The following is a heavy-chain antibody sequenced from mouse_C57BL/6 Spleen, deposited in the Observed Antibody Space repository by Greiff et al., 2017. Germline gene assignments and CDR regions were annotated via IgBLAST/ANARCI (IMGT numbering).Heavy chain of an antibody. D-gene: IGHD3-2*01. Sequence: VQLQQPGAELVRPGTSVKLSCKASGYTFTSYWMHWVKQRPGQGLEWIGVIDPSDSYTNYNQQFTGKATLTVDTSSSTAYMQLSSLTSEDSAVYYCARDRGGGSDWYFDVWGTGTTVTVSS. CDR2: IDPSDSYT. J-gene: IGHJ1*03. V-gene: IGHV1-59*01. CDR1: GYTFTSYW. CDR3: ARDRGGGSDWYFDV.